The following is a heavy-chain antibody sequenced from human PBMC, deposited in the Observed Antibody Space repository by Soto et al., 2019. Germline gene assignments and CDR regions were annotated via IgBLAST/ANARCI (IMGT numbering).Heavy chain of an antibody. Sequence: QVQMVESGGGVVQPGRSLRLSCAASGFSFENYGMHWVRQAPGRGLEWGAIIWYDGSLHYYAAAVKGRFTISRDNSKNTLYLEMNSLRAEDTAVYYCSNLWGDGYNLGQDYNGMDVWGQGTTVIVSS. CDR1: GFSFENYG. V-gene: IGHV3-33*06. CDR3: SNLWGDGYNLGQDYNGMDV. J-gene: IGHJ6*02. D-gene: IGHD5-18*01. CDR2: IWYDGSLH.